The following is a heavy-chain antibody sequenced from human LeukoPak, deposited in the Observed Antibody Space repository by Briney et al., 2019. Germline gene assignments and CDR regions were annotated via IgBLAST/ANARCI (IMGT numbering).Heavy chain of an antibody. CDR3: ARDGAVDILTGYGAFYI. J-gene: IGHJ3*02. D-gene: IGHD3-9*01. V-gene: IGHV4-59*01. Sequence: SETLSLICTVSGGSISSYYWSWIRQPPGKGLEWIGNIFHSGSTNYNPSLKSRVTISVDTSKNQFSLKLNSVTAADTAIYYCARDGAVDILTGYGAFYIWGQGTMVIVS. CDR1: GGSISSYY. CDR2: IFHSGST.